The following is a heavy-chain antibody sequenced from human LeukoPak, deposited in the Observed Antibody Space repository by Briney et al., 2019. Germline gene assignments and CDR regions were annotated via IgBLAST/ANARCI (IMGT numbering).Heavy chain of an antibody. J-gene: IGHJ4*02. CDR1: GFTFSSYG. V-gene: IGHV3-30*18. Sequence: GGSLRLSCAASGFTFSSYGMHWVRQAPGKGLEWVAVISYDGSNKYYADFVKGRFTISRDNSKNTLYLQMNSLRAEDTAVYYCAKSKWFGELSHFDYWGQGTLVTVSS. CDR2: ISYDGSNK. D-gene: IGHD3-10*01. CDR3: AKSKWFGELSHFDY.